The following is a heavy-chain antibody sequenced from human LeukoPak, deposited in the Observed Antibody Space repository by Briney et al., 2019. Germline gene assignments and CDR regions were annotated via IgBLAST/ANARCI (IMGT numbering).Heavy chain of an antibody. J-gene: IGHJ4*02. CDR2: IYHIGTT. CDR3: ATTTVVTRDFDY. CDR1: GYSIRSAYY. D-gene: IGHD4-23*01. V-gene: IGHV4-38-2*01. Sequence: SETLSLTCAVSGYSIRSAYYWGWIRQPPGKGLEWIGSIYHIGTTYYNPSLKNRVTISLNTSKSQFSLKLTSVTAADTAVYYCATTTVVTRDFDYWGQGTLVTVSS.